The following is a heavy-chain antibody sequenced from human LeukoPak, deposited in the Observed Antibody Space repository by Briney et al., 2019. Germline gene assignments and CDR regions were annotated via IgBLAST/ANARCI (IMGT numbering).Heavy chain of an antibody. Sequence: PGGSLRLSCAASEFPFNGYWMSWVRQAPGKGLECVANINQDGTEKYYVDSVRGRFTISRDNAKNTLYLQMNSLRAEDTAVYYCAKDPTDFDSSGQTYFDYWGQGSLVTVSS. CDR2: INQDGTEK. J-gene: IGHJ4*02. CDR3: AKDPTDFDSSGQTYFDY. CDR1: EFPFNGYW. V-gene: IGHV3-7*03. D-gene: IGHD3-22*01.